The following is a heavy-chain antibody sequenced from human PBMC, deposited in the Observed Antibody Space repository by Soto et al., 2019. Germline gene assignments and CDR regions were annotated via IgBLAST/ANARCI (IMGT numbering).Heavy chain of an antibody. CDR1: GFTFSSYA. J-gene: IGHJ4*02. D-gene: IGHD2-21*01. CDR3: AKGRRSRLVPFDY. V-gene: IGHV3-23*01. Sequence: GGALRLSCSASGFTFSSYAMSWVRQAPGKGLEWVSAISGSGGSTYYADSVKGRFTISRDNSKNTLYLQMNSLRAEDTAVYYCAKGRRSRLVPFDYWGQGTLVTVSS. CDR2: ISGSGGST.